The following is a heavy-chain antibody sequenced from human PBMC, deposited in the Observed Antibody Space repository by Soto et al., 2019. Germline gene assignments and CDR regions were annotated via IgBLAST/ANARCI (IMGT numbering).Heavy chain of an antibody. CDR2: ISRTGGNT. CDR1: GFTFSSYD. Sequence: GGSLRLSCAASGFTFSSYDMSWVRQTPGKGLEWVSAISRTGGNTYYADSVKGRFTISRDNSKNTLYLQVNSLRAEDTALYYCARERGYGVYGNQDFDYWGQGTLVTVSS. CDR3: ARERGYGVYGNQDFDY. J-gene: IGHJ4*02. D-gene: IGHD5-12*01. V-gene: IGHV3-23*01.